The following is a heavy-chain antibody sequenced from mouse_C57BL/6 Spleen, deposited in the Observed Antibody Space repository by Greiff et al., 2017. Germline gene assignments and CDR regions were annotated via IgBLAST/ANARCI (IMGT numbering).Heavy chain of an antibody. D-gene: IGHD1-1*01. Sequence: EVKLVESGGDLVKPGGSLKLSCAASGFTFSSYGMSWVRQTPDKRLEWVATISSGGSYTYYPDSVKGRFTISRDNAKNPQYLQMSSLKSEDTAMYYCARQGYYGTLWYFDVWGTGTTVTVSS. CDR2: ISSGGSYT. CDR1: GFTFSSYG. CDR3: ARQGYYGTLWYFDV. V-gene: IGHV5-6*01. J-gene: IGHJ1*03.